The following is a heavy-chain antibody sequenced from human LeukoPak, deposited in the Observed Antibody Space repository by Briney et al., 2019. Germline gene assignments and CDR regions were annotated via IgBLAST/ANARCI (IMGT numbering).Heavy chain of an antibody. CDR1: GFTFSVSC. CDR2: MNQDGSEK. Sequence: GGSLRLSCAASGFTFSVSCMSWVRQAPGKGLEWVANMNQDGSEKDYVESVKGRFTISRDNARNSLYLQMGSLRAEDTAVYYCATYTHWVAGDVWGQGTTVTVSS. D-gene: IGHD3-16*01. CDR3: ATYTHWVAGDV. V-gene: IGHV3-7*01. J-gene: IGHJ6*02.